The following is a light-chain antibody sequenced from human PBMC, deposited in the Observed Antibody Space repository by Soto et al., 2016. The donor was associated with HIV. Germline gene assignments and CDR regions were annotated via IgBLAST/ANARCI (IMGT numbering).Light chain of an antibody. CDR2: QDN. J-gene: IGLJ2*01. Sequence: SYELAQPPSVSVSPGQSASITCSGEKLGDKYVCWYQQKPGQSPVVVIYQDNKRPSGIPERFSGSNSGNTATLTISGTQAMDEGDYYCQTWDSSTAIFGGGTKADRP. CDR3: QTWDSSTAI. CDR1: KLGDKY. V-gene: IGLV3-1*01.